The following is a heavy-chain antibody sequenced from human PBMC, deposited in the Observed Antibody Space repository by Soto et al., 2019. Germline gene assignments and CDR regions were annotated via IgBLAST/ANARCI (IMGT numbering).Heavy chain of an antibody. CDR1: GGSISSSSYY. Sequence: LSLTCTVSGGSISSSSYYWGWIRQPPGKGLEWIGSIYYSGSTYYNPSLKSRVTISVDTSKNQFSLKLSSVTAADTAVYYCARHSPAISISDHWGQGTLVTVSS. CDR3: ARHSPAISISDH. D-gene: IGHD3-3*01. V-gene: IGHV4-39*01. CDR2: IYYSGST. J-gene: IGHJ4*02.